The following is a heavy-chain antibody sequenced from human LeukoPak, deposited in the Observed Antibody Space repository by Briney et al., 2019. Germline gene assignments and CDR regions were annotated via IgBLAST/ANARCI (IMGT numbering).Heavy chain of an antibody. CDR1: GFIFSSYW. CDR2: IKEDGSDK. D-gene: IGHD5-18*01. V-gene: IGHV3-7*01. J-gene: IGHJ4*02. Sequence: GGSLRLSCAASGFIFSSYWMAWVRQAPGKGLEWVANIKEDGSDKNYVESLKGRFTISRDNARNSLYLQMDSLRAEDTAVYYCARDAGYGYDRFDYWGQGTQVTVSS. CDR3: ARDAGYGYDRFDY.